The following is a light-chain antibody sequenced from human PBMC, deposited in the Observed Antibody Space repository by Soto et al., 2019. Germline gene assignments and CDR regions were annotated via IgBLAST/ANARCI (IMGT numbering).Light chain of an antibody. J-gene: IGKJ2*01. CDR2: AAS. V-gene: IGKV1-39*01. Sequence: DIQITQSPSSLSSSVLDRLIITCWTSQIINSYLAWYQQKPGRAPNLVIYAASTLESGVPSRFSGSGSGTDFTLTISSLQPADYATYYCQQTYLAPYTFGQGTKVDIK. CDR1: QIINSY. CDR3: QQTYLAPYT.